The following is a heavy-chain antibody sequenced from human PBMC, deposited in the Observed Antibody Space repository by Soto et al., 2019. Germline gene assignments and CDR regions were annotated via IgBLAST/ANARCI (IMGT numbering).Heavy chain of an antibody. CDR2: IYYSGST. CDR1: GGSISSYF. CDR3: ARRGHYDFWSGYYGDERYYYMAV. D-gene: IGHD3-3*01. V-gene: IGHV4-59*08. J-gene: IGHJ6*03. Sequence: PSETLSLTCTVSGGSISSYFWSWIWQPPGKGLEWIGYIYYSGSTNYNPSLKSRVTISVDTSKNQFSLKLSSVTAADTAVYYCARRGHYDFWSGYYGDERYYYMAVWGKGTTVTVSS.